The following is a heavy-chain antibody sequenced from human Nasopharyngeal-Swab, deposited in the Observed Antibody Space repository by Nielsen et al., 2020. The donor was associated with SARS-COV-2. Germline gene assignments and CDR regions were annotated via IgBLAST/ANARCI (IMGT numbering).Heavy chain of an antibody. CDR3: ARRTGGRGFDY. CDR1: GGSFSGYY. Sequence: SETLSLTCAVYGGSFSGYYWSWIRQPPGKGLEWIGEINHSGSTNYNPSLKSRVTISVDTSKNQFSLKLSSVTAADTAVYYCARRTGGRGFDYWGQETLVTVSS. D-gene: IGHD3-16*01. V-gene: IGHV4-34*01. CDR2: INHSGST. J-gene: IGHJ4*02.